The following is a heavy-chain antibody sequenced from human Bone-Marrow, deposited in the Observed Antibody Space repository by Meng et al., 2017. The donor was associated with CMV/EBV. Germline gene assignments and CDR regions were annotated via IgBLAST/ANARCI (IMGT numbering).Heavy chain of an antibody. J-gene: IGHJ4*02. D-gene: IGHD3-16*01. V-gene: IGHV3-7*01. Sequence: GESLKISCVVSGFTFSNYWMTWVRQAPGKGLEWVANIKQDETEKYYVDSVKGRFTIFRDNAKNSLYLQMDNLRAADTAVYYCARWGGEKATLGFDYWGQGLLVTVSS. CDR1: GFTFSNYW. CDR2: IKQDETEK. CDR3: ARWGGEKATLGFDY.